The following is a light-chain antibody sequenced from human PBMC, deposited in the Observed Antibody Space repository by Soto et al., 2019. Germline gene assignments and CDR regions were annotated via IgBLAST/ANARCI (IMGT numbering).Light chain of an antibody. Sequence: QSALTRPAAVSGSTGQSITISCTGTSSDVGYYNLVSWYQQHPGKAPKLIIYEVNKRPSGFSNRFSGSKSGNTASLTISGLQAEDEADYYCCSYAGSTTHYVFGTGTKLTVL. CDR2: EVN. CDR1: SSDVGYYNL. CDR3: CSYAGSTTHYV. V-gene: IGLV2-23*02. J-gene: IGLJ1*01.